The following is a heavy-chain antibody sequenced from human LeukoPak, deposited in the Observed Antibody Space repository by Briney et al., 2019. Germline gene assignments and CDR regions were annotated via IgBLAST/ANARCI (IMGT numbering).Heavy chain of an antibody. Sequence: PSQTLSLTCTVSGGSISSGSYYWIWIRQPPAKGLKWIGRLYTSGSTNYNPSLKSRVTISVDTSKNQFSLKLSSVTAADTAVYYCARGAYDFWSGDASGAFDIWGQGTMVTVSS. CDR2: LYTSGST. J-gene: IGHJ3*02. CDR3: ARGAYDFWSGDASGAFDI. CDR1: GGSISSGSYY. V-gene: IGHV4-61*02. D-gene: IGHD3-3*01.